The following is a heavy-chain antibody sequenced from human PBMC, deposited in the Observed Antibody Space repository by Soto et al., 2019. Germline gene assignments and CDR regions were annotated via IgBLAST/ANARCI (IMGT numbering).Heavy chain of an antibody. D-gene: IGHD2-2*02. CDR3: AKDRRYCSGTSCYTGDYYYGMDV. J-gene: IGHJ6*02. Sequence: PGGSLRLSCAASGFTSGSYAMSWVRQPPGKGMEWVSTISGSGGSTYYADSVKGRFTISRDNAKNTLYLQMNTLRAEDTALYYCAKDRRYCSGTSCYTGDYYYGMDVWGQGTTVTVSS. V-gene: IGHV3-23*01. CDR1: GFTSGSYA. CDR2: ISGSGGST.